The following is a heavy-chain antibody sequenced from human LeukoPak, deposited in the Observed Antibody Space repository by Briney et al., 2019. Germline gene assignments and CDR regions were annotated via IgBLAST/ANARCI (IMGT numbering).Heavy chain of an antibody. CDR2: IYPGDSDT. V-gene: IGHV5-51*01. J-gene: IGHJ4*02. Sequence: GESLKISCKGSGYSFTSYWIGWVRQMPGKGLEWVGIIYPGDSDTRYSRSFQGQVTISADKSIRTAYLQWSSLTASDTAMYYCPSLWRRIAVAGGVDYWGQGTLVTVSS. CDR3: PSLWRRIAVAGGVDY. CDR1: GYSFTSYW. D-gene: IGHD6-19*01.